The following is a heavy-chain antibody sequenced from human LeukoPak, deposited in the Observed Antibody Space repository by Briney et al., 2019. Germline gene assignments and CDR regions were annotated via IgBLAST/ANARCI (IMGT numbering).Heavy chain of an antibody. CDR3: ARGISGIAVAGTSFVDY. CDR2: INHSGST. V-gene: IGHV4-34*01. J-gene: IGHJ4*02. D-gene: IGHD6-19*01. CDR1: GGSFSGYY. Sequence: PSETLSLTCAVYGGSFSGYYWSWIRQPPGKGLEWIGEINHSGSTNYYPSLKSRVTISVDTSKNQFSLKLSSVTAADTAVYYCARGISGIAVAGTSFVDYWGQGTLVTVSS.